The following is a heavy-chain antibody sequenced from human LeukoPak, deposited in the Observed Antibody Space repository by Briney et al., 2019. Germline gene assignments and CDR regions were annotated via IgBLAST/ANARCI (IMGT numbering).Heavy chain of an antibody. CDR3: ARVEGYCSSTSCYRGEYFQH. D-gene: IGHD2-2*01. Sequence: GGSLRLSCAASGFSLSRYWMSWVRQAPGKGLEWVAHMKQDGSEKKYVDSVKGRFTISRDNTKNSLYLQMNSLRVEDTAVYYCARVEGYCSSTSCYRGEYFQHWGQGTLVTVSS. CDR2: MKQDGSEK. CDR1: GFSLSRYW. J-gene: IGHJ1*01. V-gene: IGHV3-7*01.